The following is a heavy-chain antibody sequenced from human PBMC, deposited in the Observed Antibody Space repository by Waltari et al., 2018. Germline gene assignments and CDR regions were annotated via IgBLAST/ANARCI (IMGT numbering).Heavy chain of an antibody. J-gene: IGHJ4*02. CDR1: GFPFRHFG. V-gene: IGHV3-30*02. Sequence: QLNLVESGGGVVQPGGSLSPSCATSGFPFRHFGMHWVRQAPGKGLEWVALMWFDGSDKFYADSVRGRFTISRDNSARTLYLDMDSLRLDDTAMYYCAKDAFGNTYLDFWGQGTLVTVSS. CDR2: MWFDGSDK. CDR3: AKDAFGNTYLDF. D-gene: IGHD2-2*02.